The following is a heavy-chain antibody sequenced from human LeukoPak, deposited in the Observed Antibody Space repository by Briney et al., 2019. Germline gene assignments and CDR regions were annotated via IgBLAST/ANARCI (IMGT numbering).Heavy chain of an antibody. Sequence: ASVKVSCKASEYTFTTYAVNWVRQAPGQGLEWMGWINTNTGNPTYAPGFTGRFVFSLDTSVSTAYLQISSLKAEDTAVYYCARTYYYDSSGYPFDYWGQGTLVTVSS. J-gene: IGHJ4*02. V-gene: IGHV7-4-1*02. CDR3: ARTYYYDSSGYPFDY. D-gene: IGHD3-22*01. CDR1: EYTFTTYA. CDR2: INTNTGNP.